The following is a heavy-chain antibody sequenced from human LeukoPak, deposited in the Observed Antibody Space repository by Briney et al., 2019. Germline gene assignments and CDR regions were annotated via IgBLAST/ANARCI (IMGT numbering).Heavy chain of an antibody. CDR3: ARDKVYYGSGTYGY. V-gene: IGHV3-23*01. Sequence: GGSLRLSCAASGFTFSSYAMSWVRQAPGKGLEWVSAISGSGGSTYYADSVKGRFTISRDNAKNTLYLQMNSLRAEDTAVYFCARDKVYYGSGTYGYWGQGTLVTVSS. J-gene: IGHJ4*02. CDR1: GFTFSSYA. CDR2: ISGSGGST. D-gene: IGHD3-10*01.